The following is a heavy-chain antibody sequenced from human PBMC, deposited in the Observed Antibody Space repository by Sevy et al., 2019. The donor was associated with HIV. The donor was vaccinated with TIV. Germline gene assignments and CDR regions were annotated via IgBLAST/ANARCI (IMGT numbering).Heavy chain of an antibody. CDR3: ARPYGSGSWEAFDL. CDR2: ISFSNNYI. Sequence: GGSLRLSCAASGFTFSSYWMSWVRQAPGKGLEWVSSISFSNNYIYYADSVKGRFTISRDNARNSLFLQMNSLRVEDTALYYCARPYGSGSWEAFDLWGRGTLVTVSS. D-gene: IGHD3-10*01. CDR1: GFTFSSYW. V-gene: IGHV3-21*01. J-gene: IGHJ3*01.